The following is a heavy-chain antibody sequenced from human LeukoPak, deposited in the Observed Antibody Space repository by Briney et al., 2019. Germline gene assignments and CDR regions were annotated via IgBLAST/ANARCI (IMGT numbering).Heavy chain of an antibody. J-gene: IGHJ4*02. CDR1: GGSTSSNNW. Sequence: SETLSLTCAVSGGSTSSNNWWSWVRQPPGKGLEWIGEVHYSGTTNYKASLKSRVTISLDKSKNQFSLNLTSVTAADTAVYYCARVPRYSGYVFYFDLWGQGTLVTVSS. V-gene: IGHV4-4*02. CDR2: VHYSGTT. CDR3: ARVPRYSGYVFYFDL. D-gene: IGHD5-12*01.